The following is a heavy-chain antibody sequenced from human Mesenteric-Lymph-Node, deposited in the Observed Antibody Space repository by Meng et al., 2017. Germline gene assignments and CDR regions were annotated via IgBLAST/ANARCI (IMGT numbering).Heavy chain of an antibody. CDR2: ISSSGSTI. CDR1: GFTFSSYE. D-gene: IGHD2-15*01. J-gene: IGHJ4*02. CDR3: AREHEEIAPGPFLDS. Sequence: GESLKISCAASGFTFSSYEMNWVRQAPGKGLEWVSYISSSGSTIYYADSVKGRFTISRDNAKNSLYLQMSSLRVEDTAVYYCAREHEEIAPGPFLDSWGQGTLVTVSS. V-gene: IGHV3-48*03.